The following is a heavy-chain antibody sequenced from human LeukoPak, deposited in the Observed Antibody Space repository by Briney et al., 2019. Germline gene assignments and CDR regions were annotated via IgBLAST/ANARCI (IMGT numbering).Heavy chain of an antibody. CDR1: GYTFTSYA. CDR2: INAGNGNT. V-gene: IGHV1-3*03. D-gene: IGHD3-22*01. CDR3: AREGYDSSGYSYYFDP. J-gene: IGHJ5*02. Sequence: ASVKVSCTASGYTFTSYAMHWVRQAPGQRLEWMGWINAGNGNTKYSQEFQGRVTITRDTSASTAYMELSSLRSEDMAVYYCAREGYDSSGYSYYFDPWGQGTLVTVSS.